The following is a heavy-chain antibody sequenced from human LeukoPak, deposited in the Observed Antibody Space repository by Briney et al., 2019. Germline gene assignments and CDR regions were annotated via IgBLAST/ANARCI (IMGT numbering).Heavy chain of an antibody. V-gene: IGHV4-34*01. D-gene: IGHD1-14*01. CDR3: ARHFYHPRYYFDY. CDR1: GGSISSYY. CDR2: INHSGST. Sequence: KPSETLSLTCTVSGGSISSYYWSWIRQPPGKGLEWIGEINHSGSTNYNPSLKSRVTISVDTSKNQFSLKLSSVTAADTAVYYCARHFYHPRYYFDYWGQGTLVTVSS. J-gene: IGHJ4*02.